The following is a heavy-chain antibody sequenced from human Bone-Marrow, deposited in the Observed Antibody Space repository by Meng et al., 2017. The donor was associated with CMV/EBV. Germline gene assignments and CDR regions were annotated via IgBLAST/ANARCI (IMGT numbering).Heavy chain of an antibody. Sequence: GESLKISCAASGFTFSSYWMSWVRQAPGKGLEWVANIKQDGSEKYYVDSVKGRFTISRDNAKNSLHLQINSLRVEDTAVYYCAGGEGWFDHWGQGTLVTVSS. J-gene: IGHJ5*02. CDR2: IKQDGSEK. CDR1: GFTFSSYW. V-gene: IGHV3-7*01. CDR3: AGGEGWFDH. D-gene: IGHD1-26*01.